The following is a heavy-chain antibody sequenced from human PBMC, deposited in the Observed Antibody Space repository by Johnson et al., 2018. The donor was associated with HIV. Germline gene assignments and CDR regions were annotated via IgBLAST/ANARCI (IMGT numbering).Heavy chain of an antibody. J-gene: IGHJ3*02. D-gene: IGHD3-10*01. CDR3: AKDYYGSGSKHDAFDI. CDR2: IKQDGSEK. CDR1: GFSVSSNY. Sequence: VQLVESGGGLVQPGGSLRLSCAASGFSVSSNYMTWVRQAPGKGLEWVANIKQDGSEKYYVDSVKGRFTIFRDNAKNSLYLQMNSLRAEDTAVYYCAKDYYGSGSKHDAFDIWGQGTMVTVSS. V-gene: IGHV3-7*01.